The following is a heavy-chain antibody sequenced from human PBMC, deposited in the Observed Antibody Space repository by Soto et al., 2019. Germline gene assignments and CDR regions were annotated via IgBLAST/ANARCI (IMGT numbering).Heavy chain of an antibody. J-gene: IGHJ4*02. Sequence: GESLKISCAASGFTFSSYGMHWVRQAPGKGLEWVAVISYDGSNKYYADSVKGRFTISRDNSKNTLYLQMNSLRAEDTAVYYCAKDRVYYYGSGTPIPTDYWGQGTLVTVSS. CDR3: AKDRVYYYGSGTPIPTDY. D-gene: IGHD3-10*01. V-gene: IGHV3-30*18. CDR2: ISYDGSNK. CDR1: GFTFSSYG.